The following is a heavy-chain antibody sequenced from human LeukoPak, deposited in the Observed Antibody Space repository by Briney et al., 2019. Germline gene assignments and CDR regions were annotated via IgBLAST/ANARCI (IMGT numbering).Heavy chain of an antibody. CDR1: GFTFSSYS. Sequence: GGSLRLSCAASGFTFSSYSMNWVRQAPGRGLEWGSSISSSGNYIYYADSMKGRFTISRDNAKNSLYLQMNSLRAEDTAVYYCARDPYYGSNSRYYYGMDVWGQGTTVTVSS. CDR2: ISSSGNYI. V-gene: IGHV3-21*01. D-gene: IGHD4-23*01. J-gene: IGHJ6*02. CDR3: ARDPYYGSNSRYYYGMDV.